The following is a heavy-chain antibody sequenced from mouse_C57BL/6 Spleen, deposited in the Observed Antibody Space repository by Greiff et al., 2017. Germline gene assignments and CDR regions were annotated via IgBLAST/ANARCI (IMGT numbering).Heavy chain of an antibody. Sequence: VKLQESGAELMKPGASVKLSCKATGYTFTGYWIEWVKQRPGHGLEWIGEILPGSGSTNYNEKFKGKATFTEDTSSNTAYMQLSSLTTEDSASYYCARVIYYAYAMDYWGQGTSVTGSS. D-gene: IGHD2-1*01. CDR2: ILPGSGST. V-gene: IGHV1-9*01. J-gene: IGHJ4*01. CDR1: GYTFTGYW. CDR3: ARVIYYAYAMDY.